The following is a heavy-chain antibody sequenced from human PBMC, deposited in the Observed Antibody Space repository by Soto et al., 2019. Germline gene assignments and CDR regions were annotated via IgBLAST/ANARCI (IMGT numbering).Heavy chain of an antibody. CDR3: ARDRAYYYDSSGSEPHY. CDR1: GFTFRSYA. D-gene: IGHD3-22*01. Sequence: LRLSCAASGFTFRSYAMHWVRQAPGKGLEWVAVISYDGSNKYYADSVKGRFTISRDSSKNTLYLQMNSLRAEDTAVYYCARDRAYYYDSSGSEPHYWGQGTLVTVSS. V-gene: IGHV3-30-3*01. J-gene: IGHJ4*02. CDR2: ISYDGSNK.